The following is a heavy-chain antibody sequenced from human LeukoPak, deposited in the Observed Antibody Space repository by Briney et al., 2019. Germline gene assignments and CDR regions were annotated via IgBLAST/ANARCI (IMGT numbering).Heavy chain of an antibody. CDR3: ARDRGSITMIVDTS. V-gene: IGHV4-59*12. D-gene: IGHD3-22*01. Sequence: SSETLSLTCTGSGGSISSYYWSWIRQPPGKGLERVGYIYYSGSTNSNPSLKSRVTISVDTSKNQFSLKLSSVTAADTAVYFCARDRGSITMIVDTSWGQGTLVTVSS. J-gene: IGHJ4*02. CDR1: GGSISSYY. CDR2: IYYSGST.